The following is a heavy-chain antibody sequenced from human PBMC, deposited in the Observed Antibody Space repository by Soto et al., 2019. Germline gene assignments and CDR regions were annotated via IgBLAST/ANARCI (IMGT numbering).Heavy chain of an antibody. CDR1: GCTFSSYA. Sequence: SVKVSCKASGCTFSSYAISWVRQAPGQGLEWMGWIIPSYGTAKYSQKFQGRVTITGDASTSTAYMELSSLRSEDTAVYYCAREVVPAAIFWSFDIWGQGTMVTVSS. J-gene: IGHJ3*02. D-gene: IGHD2-2*01. CDR2: IIPSYGTA. V-gene: IGHV1-69*13. CDR3: AREVVPAAIFWSFDI.